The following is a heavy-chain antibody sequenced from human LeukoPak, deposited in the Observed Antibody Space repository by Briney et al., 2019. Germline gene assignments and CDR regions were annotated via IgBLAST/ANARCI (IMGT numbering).Heavy chain of an antibody. J-gene: IGHJ3*02. Sequence: PGRSLRLSCAASGFTFSSYEMNWVRQAPGKGLEWVSYISSSGSTIYYAESVKGRFTISRDSAKNSLYLQMNSLRAEDTAVYYCARDEVSFDIWGQGTMVTVSS. V-gene: IGHV3-48*03. CDR2: ISSSGSTI. CDR1: GFTFSSYE. CDR3: ARDEVSFDI.